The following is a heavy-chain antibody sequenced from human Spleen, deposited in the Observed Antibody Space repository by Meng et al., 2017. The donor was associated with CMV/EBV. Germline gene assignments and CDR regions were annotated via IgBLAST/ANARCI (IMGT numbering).Heavy chain of an antibody. CDR2: ISWNSGII. CDR3: ALIRPYHYDMDV. V-gene: IGHV3-9*01. Sequence: SLKISCAAPGFTFDDYAMHWVRQVPGKGLEWVSSISWNSGIIGYADSVKGRFTISRDNAKNSLYLQMNSLRAEDTALYYCALIRPYHYDMDVWGQGTTVTVSS. J-gene: IGHJ6*02. CDR1: GFTFDDYA.